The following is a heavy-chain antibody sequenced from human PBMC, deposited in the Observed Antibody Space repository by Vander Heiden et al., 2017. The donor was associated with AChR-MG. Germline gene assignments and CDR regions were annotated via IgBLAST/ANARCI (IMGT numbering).Heavy chain of an antibody. CDR2: VYDKEGS. CDR3: ARQERSGTTLPPY. D-gene: IGHD4-17*01. J-gene: IGHJ4*02. V-gene: IGHV4-39*01. Sequence: QLQLQESCPGLVKPSETLSLTCTVSGDSVSSTTDYWAWSRQPPGKGLEWIGCVYDKEGSNYNPSLKSRVTISADTSKNQFSLKLSSVTAADTAVYYCARQERSGTTLPPYWGQGILVTVSS. CDR1: GDSVSSTTDY.